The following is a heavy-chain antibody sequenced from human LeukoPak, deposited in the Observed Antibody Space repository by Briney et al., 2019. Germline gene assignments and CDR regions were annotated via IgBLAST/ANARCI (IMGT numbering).Heavy chain of an antibody. D-gene: IGHD6-6*01. CDR1: GGSFSGYY. V-gene: IGHV4-34*01. J-gene: IGHJ4*02. Sequence: SETLSLTCAVYGGSFSGYYWSWIRQPPGKGLEWIGEINHSGGTNYSPSLKSRVTISVDTSKNQFSLKLSSVTAADTAVYYCARAGFALAPLRGTPFDYWGQGTLVTVSS. CDR3: ARAGFALAPLRGTPFDY. CDR2: INHSGGT.